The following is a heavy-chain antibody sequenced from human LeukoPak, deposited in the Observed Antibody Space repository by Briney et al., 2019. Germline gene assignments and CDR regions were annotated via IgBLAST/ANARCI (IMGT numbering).Heavy chain of an antibody. CDR2: INHSGST. D-gene: IGHD6-19*01. CDR3: ARSGAVAGGALNKEDAFDI. CDR1: SGSFSGYY. V-gene: IGHV4-34*01. Sequence: SETLSLTCAVYSGSFSGYYWSWIRQPPGKGLEWIGEINHSGSTNYNPSLKSRVTISVDTSKNQFSLKLSSVTAADTAVYYCARSGAVAGGALNKEDAFDIWGQGTMVTVSS. J-gene: IGHJ3*02.